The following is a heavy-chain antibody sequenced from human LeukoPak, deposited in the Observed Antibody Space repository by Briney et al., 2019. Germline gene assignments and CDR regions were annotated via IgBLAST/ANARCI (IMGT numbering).Heavy chain of an antibody. V-gene: IGHV4-4*02. J-gene: IGHJ4*02. D-gene: IGHD3-3*01. CDR3: AREGGFYRPLDY. Sequence: PSESLSLTCDVSGGSVTSTNWCTWVRQPPGKGLEWIGEVHLDGRTNYNPSLKSRLIMSGDLPENHISLKLTSVTAADTAVYYCAREGGFYRPLDYSGQGTLVTVSS. CDR1: GGSVTSTNW. CDR2: VHLDGRT.